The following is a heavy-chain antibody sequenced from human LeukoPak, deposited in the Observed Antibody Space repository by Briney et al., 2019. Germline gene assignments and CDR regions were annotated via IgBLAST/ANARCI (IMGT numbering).Heavy chain of an antibody. CDR1: GGSISSSSYY. D-gene: IGHD3-22*01. CDR2: IYFIGST. CDR3: AGSPYYYDSSGYHFDF. Sequence: PSETLSLTCNVSGGSISSSSYYWGWIRQPPGKGLEWIGSIYFIGSTYYNPSLKSRVTISVDTSKNQFSLKLSSVNAADTAVYYCAGSPYYYDSSGYHFDFWGQGTLVTVSS. V-gene: IGHV4-39*01. J-gene: IGHJ4*02.